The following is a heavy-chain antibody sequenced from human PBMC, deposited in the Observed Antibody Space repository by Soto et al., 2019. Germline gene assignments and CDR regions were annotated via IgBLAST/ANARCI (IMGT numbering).Heavy chain of an antibody. V-gene: IGHV3-30-3*01. CDR1: GFTFSSYA. CDR3: AREDGDYVLSPLFDP. D-gene: IGHD4-17*01. CDR2: ISYDGSNK. J-gene: IGHJ5*02. Sequence: QGQLVESGGGVVQPGRSLRLSCAASGFTFSSYAMHWVRQAPGKGLEWVAVISYDGSNKYYADSVKGRFTISRDNSKNTLDLHMNSLRAEDTAVYYCAREDGDYVLSPLFDPWGQGTVVTVSS.